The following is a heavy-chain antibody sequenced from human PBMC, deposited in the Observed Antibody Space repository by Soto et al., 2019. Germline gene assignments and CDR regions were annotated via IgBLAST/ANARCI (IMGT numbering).Heavy chain of an antibody. Sequence: PGGSLRLSCAASGFIVSSNYMSWVRQAPGKGLEWVSVIYSGGSTYYADSVKGRFTISRDNSKNTLYLQMNSLRAEDTAVYYCARDSGRYYYYGMDVWGQGTTVTVSS. J-gene: IGHJ6*02. CDR1: GFIVSSNY. CDR3: ARDSGRYYYYGMDV. D-gene: IGHD3-10*01. V-gene: IGHV3-53*01. CDR2: IYSGGST.